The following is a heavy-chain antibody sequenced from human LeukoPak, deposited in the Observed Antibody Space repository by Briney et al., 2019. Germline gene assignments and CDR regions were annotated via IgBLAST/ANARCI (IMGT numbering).Heavy chain of an antibody. CDR1: GYTFTSYA. D-gene: IGHD4-17*01. V-gene: IGHV1-46*01. Sequence: GSVKVSCKASGYTFTSYAMHWVRQAPGQGLEWMGIINPSGGSTSYAQKFQGRVTMTRDTSTSTVYMELSSLRSEDTAVYYCARDSFLDYGSIDYWGQGTLVTVSS. CDR2: INPSGGST. J-gene: IGHJ4*02. CDR3: ARDSFLDYGSIDY.